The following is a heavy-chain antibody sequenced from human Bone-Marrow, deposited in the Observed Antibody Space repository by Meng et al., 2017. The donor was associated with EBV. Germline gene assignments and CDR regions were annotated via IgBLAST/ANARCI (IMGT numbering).Heavy chain of an antibody. CDR1: GYTFSTYD. Sequence: QVRLGQSGPEVKKPGASVKVSCKASGYTFSTYDINWVRQATGQGLEWMGWMNPSTASTGYAQKFQGRVTMTSDTSISTAYMELSSLRSEDTAVYYCVRRVGRGTSSLWYFDSWGQGTLVTVSS. CDR2: MNPSTAST. D-gene: IGHD6-6*01. V-gene: IGHV1-8*01. J-gene: IGHJ4*02. CDR3: VRRVGRGTSSLWYFDS.